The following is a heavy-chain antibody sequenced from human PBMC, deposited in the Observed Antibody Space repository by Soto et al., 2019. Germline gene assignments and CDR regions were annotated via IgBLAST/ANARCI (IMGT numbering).Heavy chain of an antibody. Sequence: SETLSLTCAVYGGSFSGYYWSWIRQPPGKGLEWIGEINHSGSTNYNPSLKSRVTISVDTSKNQFSLKLSSVTAADTAVYYCARATRVVVAATRAPWFDPWGQGTLVTVSS. V-gene: IGHV4-34*01. CDR3: ARATRVVVAATRAPWFDP. D-gene: IGHD2-15*01. J-gene: IGHJ5*02. CDR1: GGSFSGYY. CDR2: INHSGST.